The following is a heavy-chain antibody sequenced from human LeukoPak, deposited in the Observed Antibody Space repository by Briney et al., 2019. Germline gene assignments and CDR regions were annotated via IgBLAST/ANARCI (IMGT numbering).Heavy chain of an antibody. D-gene: IGHD5-12*01. CDR3: ARIEWPRGWGKGDYFDY. V-gene: IGHV1-46*01. J-gene: IGHJ4*02. CDR1: GYTFTSYY. CDR2: INPSGGST. Sequence: ASVKVSCKASGYTFTSYYMHWVRQAPGQGLEWMGIINPSGGSTSYAQKFQGRVTMTRDIPTSTVYMELSSLRSDDTSVYYFARIEWPRGWGKGDYFDYWGQGTLVTVSS.